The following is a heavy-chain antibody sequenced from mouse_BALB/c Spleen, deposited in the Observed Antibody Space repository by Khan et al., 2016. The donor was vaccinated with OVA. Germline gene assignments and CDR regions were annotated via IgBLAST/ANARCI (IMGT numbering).Heavy chain of an antibody. D-gene: IGHD2-3*01. V-gene: IGHV3-2*02. CDR3: ARDGSRYNYAMDY. CDR2: INYSGST. CDR1: GYSITSDYA. J-gene: IGHJ4*01. Sequence: VQLKQSGPGLVNPSPSLSLTCTVTGYSITSDYAWNWIRQFPGNKLEWMGYINYSGSTNYNPALKSRISITRDTSKNQFFLQLNSVTTEDTSTYVCARDGSRYNYAMDYWGKGTSVTGSS.